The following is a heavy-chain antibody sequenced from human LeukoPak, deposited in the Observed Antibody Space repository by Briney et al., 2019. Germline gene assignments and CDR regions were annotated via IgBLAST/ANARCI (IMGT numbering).Heavy chain of an antibody. V-gene: IGHV4-30-2*01. CDR1: GGSISSGGYS. D-gene: IGHD5-12*01. J-gene: IGHJ4*02. CDR3: ASSGKHSGYDFTY. Sequence: SETLSLNCAVSGGSISSGGYSWSWIRQPPGKGLEWIGYIYHSGSTYYNPSLKSRVTISVDRSKNQFSLKLSSVTAADTAVYYCASSGKHSGYDFTYWGQGTLVTVSS. CDR2: IYHSGST.